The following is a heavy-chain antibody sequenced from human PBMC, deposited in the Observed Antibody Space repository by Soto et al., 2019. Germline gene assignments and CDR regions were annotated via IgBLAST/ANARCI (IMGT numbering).Heavy chain of an antibody. D-gene: IGHD3-9*01. CDR2: TYYRSKWYN. J-gene: IGHJ6*02. V-gene: IGHV6-1*01. CDR3: AREVLRYFDWLGVIHYYGMDV. Sequence: QALSLTCAISGDSVASNSAASNWIRQSPSRGLEWLGRTYYRSKWYNDYAVSVKSRITINPDTSKNQFSLQLNSVTPEDTAVYYCAREVLRYFDWLGVIHYYGMDVWGQGTTVTVSS. CDR1: GDSVASNSAA.